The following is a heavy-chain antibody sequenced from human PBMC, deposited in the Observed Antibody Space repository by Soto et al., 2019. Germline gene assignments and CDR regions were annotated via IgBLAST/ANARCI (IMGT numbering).Heavy chain of an antibody. CDR2: IIPIFGTA. CDR1: GGTFSSYA. D-gene: IGHD5-18*01. Sequence: SVKVSCKASGGTFSSYAISWVRQAPGQGLEWMGGIIPIFGTANYAQKFQGRVTITADESTSTAYMELSSLRSEDTAVYYCASGYSYGTGYYFDYWGQGTLVTVSS. J-gene: IGHJ4*02. V-gene: IGHV1-69*13. CDR3: ASGYSYGTGYYFDY.